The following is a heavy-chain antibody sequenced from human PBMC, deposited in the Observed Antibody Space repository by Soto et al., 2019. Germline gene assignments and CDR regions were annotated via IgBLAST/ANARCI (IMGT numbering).Heavy chain of an antibody. CDR3: ARYAKGVFDY. CDR1: GGNLSSYA. D-gene: IGHD2-2*01. V-gene: IGHV1-69*12. J-gene: IGHJ4*02. Sequence: QVQLVQSGAEVKKPGYSVKVSCKASGGNLSSYAISWVRQAPGQRLEWMGGRIPIYGKANYTQKFQGRVTSTADESTSTAYLELSSLRSEDTTVYYCARYAKGVFDYWGQRTLVTVSS. CDR2: RIPIYGKA.